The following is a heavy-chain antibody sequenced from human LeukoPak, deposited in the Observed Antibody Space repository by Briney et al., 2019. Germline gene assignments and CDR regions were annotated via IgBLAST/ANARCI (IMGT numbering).Heavy chain of an antibody. CDR3: ARRNDFDI. V-gene: IGHV4-59*08. J-gene: IGHJ3*02. CDR2: IYYSGNT. Sequence: PSETLSLTCTVSGGSISGDHWNWIRQPPGKGLEWMGNIYYSGNTNYNPSLKSRVTISVDTSKNQFSLKLSSVTAADTAVYYCARRNDFDIWGQGTMVTVSS. CDR1: GGSISGDH.